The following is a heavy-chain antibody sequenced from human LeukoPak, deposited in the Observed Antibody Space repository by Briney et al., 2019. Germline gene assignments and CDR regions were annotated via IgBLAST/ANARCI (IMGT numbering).Heavy chain of an antibody. CDR1: GYTFTSYG. J-gene: IGHJ3*02. CDR3: ARVEITIFGVVITYHDAFDI. Sequence: ASVKVSCKASGYTFTSYGISWVRQAPGQGLEWVGWISAYNGNTNYAQKLQGRVTMTTDTSTSTAYMELRSLRSDDTAVYYCARVEITIFGVVITYHDAFDIWGQGTMVTVSS. CDR2: ISAYNGNT. D-gene: IGHD3-3*01. V-gene: IGHV1-18*01.